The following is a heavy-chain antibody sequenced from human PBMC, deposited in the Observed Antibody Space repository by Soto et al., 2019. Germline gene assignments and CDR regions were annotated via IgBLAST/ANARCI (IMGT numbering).Heavy chain of an antibody. CDR2: IIPIFGTA. CDR3: ARATPTIFGVVNYFDS. CDR1: GGTFSSYA. Sequence: QVQLVQSGAEVKKPGSSVKVSCKASGGTFSSYAISWVRQAPGQGLEWMGGIIPIFGTANYAQKFQGRVTITADKYTSTAYIERSSLRSEDTAVYYCARATPTIFGVVNYFDSWGQGTLFTFSS. J-gene: IGHJ4*02. D-gene: IGHD3-3*01. V-gene: IGHV1-69*06.